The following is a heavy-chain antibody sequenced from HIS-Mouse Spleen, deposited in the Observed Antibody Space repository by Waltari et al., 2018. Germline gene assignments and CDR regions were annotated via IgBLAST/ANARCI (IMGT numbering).Heavy chain of an antibody. Sequence: QVQLQESGPGLAKPSETLSLTCNVPGGSLSSYYWSWIRQPPGKGLEWIGYIYYSGSTNYNPSLKSRVTISVDTSKNQFSLKLSSVTAADTAVYYCAREGLERYYFDYWGQGTLVTVSS. D-gene: IGHD1-1*01. CDR1: GGSLSSYY. V-gene: IGHV4-59*01. CDR3: AREGLERYYFDY. J-gene: IGHJ4*02. CDR2: IYYSGST.